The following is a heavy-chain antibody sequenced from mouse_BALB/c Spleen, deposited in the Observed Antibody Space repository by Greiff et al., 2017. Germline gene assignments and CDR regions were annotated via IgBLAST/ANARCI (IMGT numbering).Heavy chain of an antibody. V-gene: IGHV5-17*02. CDR1: GFTFSSFG. Sequence: VQLKESGGGLVQPGGSRKLSCAASGFTFSSFGMHWVRQAPEKGLEWVAYISSGSSTIYYADTVKGRFTISRDNPKNTLFLQMTSLRSEDTAMYYCARGSYYAMDYWGQGTSVTVSS. J-gene: IGHJ4*01. CDR2: ISSGSSTI. CDR3: ARGSYYAMDY.